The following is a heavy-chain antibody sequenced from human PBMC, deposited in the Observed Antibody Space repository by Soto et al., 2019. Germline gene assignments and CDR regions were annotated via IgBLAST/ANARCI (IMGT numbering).Heavy chain of an antibody. V-gene: IGHV5-51*01. D-gene: IGHD6-19*01. CDR2: IYPGDSDA. CDR3: GGTVGGTSDYYYYGRDV. Sequence: GASLKISFKGSGYSFTSYWIGWVRQMPGKGLEWMGIIYPGDSDAIYSPSLRGQFTISADKSISTAYLKWGSLRAWDTAMYYCGGTVGGTSDYYYYGRDVWGQGTRVTVSS. J-gene: IGHJ6*02. CDR1: GYSFTSYW.